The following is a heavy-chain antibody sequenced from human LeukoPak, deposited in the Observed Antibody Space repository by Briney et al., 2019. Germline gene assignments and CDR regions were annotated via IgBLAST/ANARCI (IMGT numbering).Heavy chain of an antibody. D-gene: IGHD6-19*01. CDR3: ARAGINSSGWYVHYYYYYYMDV. J-gene: IGHJ6*03. CDR2: ISSNGGRT. Sequence: QTGGSLRLSCAASGFTFSSYAMHWVRQAPGKGLEYVSAISSNGGRTYYANSVKGRFTISRDNSKNTLYLQMGSLRAEDMAVYYCARAGINSSGWYVHYYYYYYMDVWGKGTTVTISS. V-gene: IGHV3-64*01. CDR1: GFTFSSYA.